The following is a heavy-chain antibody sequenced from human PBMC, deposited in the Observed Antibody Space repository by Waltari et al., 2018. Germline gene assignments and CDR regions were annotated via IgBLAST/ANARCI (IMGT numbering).Heavy chain of an antibody. Sequence: QVQLQQWGAGLLKPSETLSLTCAVYGGSFSGYYWSWIRQPPGKGLGWIGEINHSGSTNYNPSLKSRFTISVDTSKNPFSLKLSAVTAADPAVYYCARARIAAAGTDYWGQGTLVTVSS. CDR2: INHSGST. CDR1: GGSFSGYY. J-gene: IGHJ4*02. V-gene: IGHV4-34*01. CDR3: ARARIAAAGTDY. D-gene: IGHD6-13*01.